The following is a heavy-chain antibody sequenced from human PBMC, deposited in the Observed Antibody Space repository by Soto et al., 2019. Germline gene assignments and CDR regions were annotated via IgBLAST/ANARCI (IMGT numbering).Heavy chain of an antibody. V-gene: IGHV4-34*01. Sequence: SETLSLTCAVSGGSFSGFFWGWIRQPPGKGLEWIGEVNHGGSTNYNPSLKSRVTISSDTSKNHFSLTLRSVTAADTAVYYCARAAVAAGRPFDKWGQGDLVTASS. CDR3: ARAAVAAGRPFDK. CDR1: GGSFSGFF. J-gene: IGHJ4*02. CDR2: VNHGGST. D-gene: IGHD6-6*01.